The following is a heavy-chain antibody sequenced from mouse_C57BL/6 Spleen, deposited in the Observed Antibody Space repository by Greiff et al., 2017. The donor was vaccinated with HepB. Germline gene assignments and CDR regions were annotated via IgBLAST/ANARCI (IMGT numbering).Heavy chain of an antibody. J-gene: IGHJ4*01. CDR1: GFTFTDYY. D-gene: IGHD2-5*01. V-gene: IGHV7-3*01. Sequence: DVMLVESGGGLVQPGGSLSLSCAASGFTFTDYYMSWVRQPPGKALEWLGFIRNKANGYTTEYSASVKGRFTITRDNSQSILYLQMDALRAEDSATYYCARWDSNPHYYAMDYWGQGTSVTVSS. CDR2: IRNKANGYTT. CDR3: ARWDSNPHYYAMDY.